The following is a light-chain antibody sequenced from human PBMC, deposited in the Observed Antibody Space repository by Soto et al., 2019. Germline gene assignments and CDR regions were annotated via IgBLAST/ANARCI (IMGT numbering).Light chain of an antibody. CDR3: CSYAGRSTWV. CDR1: SSNIGADYD. V-gene: IGLV1-40*01. CDR2: GNI. J-gene: IGLJ3*02. Sequence: QSVLTQPPSVSGAPGQRVTISCTGSSSNIGADYDVHWYQQIPGKAPKLLIYGNINRPSGVPDRFSGSKSGTSASLAITGLQAEDEADYYCCSYAGRSTWVFGGGTQLTVL.